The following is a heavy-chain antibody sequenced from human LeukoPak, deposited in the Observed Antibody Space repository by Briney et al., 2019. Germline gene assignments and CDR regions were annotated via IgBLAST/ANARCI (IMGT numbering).Heavy chain of an antibody. D-gene: IGHD6-13*01. J-gene: IGHJ6*02. CDR1: GFTFSSYS. CDR3: ARSLYSSSWYDYYYYGMDV. CDR2: ISSSSSYI. V-gene: IGHV3-21*01. Sequence: GGSLRLSCAASGFTFSSYSMNWVRQAPGKGLEWVSSISSSSSYIYYADSVKGRFTISRDSAKNSLYLQMNSLRAEDTAVYYCARSLYSSSWYDYYYYGMDVWGQGTTVTVSS.